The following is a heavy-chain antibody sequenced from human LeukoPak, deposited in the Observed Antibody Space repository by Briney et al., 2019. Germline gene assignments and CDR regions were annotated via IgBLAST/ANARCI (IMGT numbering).Heavy chain of an antibody. Sequence: GGSLRLSCAASGFTFDDYTMHWVRQAPGKGLEWVSSIGSSSDYIYYADSVKDRFTISRDNAKNSLYLQMNSLRAEDTAIYYCARTYGGDGGQRFDYWGQGTLVTVSS. CDR1: GFTFDDYT. CDR2: IGSSSDYI. J-gene: IGHJ4*02. D-gene: IGHD2-21*02. V-gene: IGHV3-21*01. CDR3: ARTYGGDGGQRFDY.